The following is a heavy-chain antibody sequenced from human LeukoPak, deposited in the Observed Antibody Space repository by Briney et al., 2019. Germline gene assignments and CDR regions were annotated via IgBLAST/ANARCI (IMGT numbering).Heavy chain of an antibody. CDR3: TSSFWSGYSDF. J-gene: IGHJ4*02. CDR1: GFTFSSYW. D-gene: IGHD3-3*01. CDR2: IKSDGSSA. Sequence: GGSLRLSCAASGFTFSSYWMHWVRQVPGKGLVWVSRIKSDGSSATYADSVKGRFTISRDNAKNTLYLQMDSLRAEDPAVYYCTSSFWSGYSDFWGEGTLVTVAS. V-gene: IGHV3-74*03.